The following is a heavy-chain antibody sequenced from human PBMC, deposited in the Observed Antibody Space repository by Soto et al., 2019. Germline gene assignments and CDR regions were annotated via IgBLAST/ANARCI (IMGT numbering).Heavy chain of an antibody. V-gene: IGHV4-34*01. J-gene: IGHJ5*02. CDR3: ARVRRYCSSTSCYPRVRESPDMKFDP. CDR2: INHSGST. CDR1: GGSFSGYY. Sequence: SETLSLTCAVYGGSFSGYYWSWIRQPPGKGLEWIGEINHSGSTNYNPSLKSRVTISVDTSKNQFSLKLSSVTAADTAVYYCARVRRYCSSTSCYPRVRESPDMKFDPWGQGTLVTVSS. D-gene: IGHD2-2*01.